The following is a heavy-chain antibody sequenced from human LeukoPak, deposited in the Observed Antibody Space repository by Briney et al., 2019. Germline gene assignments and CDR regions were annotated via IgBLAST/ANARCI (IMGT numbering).Heavy chain of an antibody. Sequence: SQTLSLTCAISGDSFSSNSAAWNWIRQSPSRGLEWLGRTYYRSNYYNDYAVSVKSRITINADTSKNQFSLQLNSVTPEDTAVYYCARDPTSRAAVVSYAMDVWGQGTTVTVSS. CDR3: ARDPTSRAAVVSYAMDV. CDR1: GDSFSSNSAA. J-gene: IGHJ6*02. CDR2: TYYRSNYYN. D-gene: IGHD6-13*01. V-gene: IGHV6-1*01.